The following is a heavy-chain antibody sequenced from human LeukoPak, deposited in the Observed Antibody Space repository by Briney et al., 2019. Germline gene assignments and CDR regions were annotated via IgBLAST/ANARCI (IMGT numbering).Heavy chain of an antibody. CDR1: GFTFSNYR. J-gene: IGHJ4*02. V-gene: IGHV3-23*01. Sequence: GGSLRLSCAASGFTFSNYRMSWVRQAPGKGLEWVSGISGSGSNTYYADSVKGRFTISRDNSKSTLYVQMNSLRAEDTAVYYCAKDLNFGTFLLPHYFDYWGQGTLVTVSS. D-gene: IGHD1-1*01. CDR2: ISGSGSNT. CDR3: AKDLNFGTFLLPHYFDY.